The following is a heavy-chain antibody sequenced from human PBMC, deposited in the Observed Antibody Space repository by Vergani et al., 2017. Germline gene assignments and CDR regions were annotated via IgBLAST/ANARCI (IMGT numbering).Heavy chain of an antibody. CDR3: ARGHSQVATTLHDY. J-gene: IGHJ4*02. CDR2: IYYSGST. Sequence: QLQLQESGPGLVKPSETLSLTCTVSGGSISSSSYYWGWIRQPPGKGLEWIGSIYYSGSTYYNPSLKSRVTISVDTSKNQFSLKLSSVTAADTAVYYCARGHSQVATTLHDYWGQGTLVTVSS. D-gene: IGHD5-12*01. CDR1: GGSISSSSYY. V-gene: IGHV4-39*01.